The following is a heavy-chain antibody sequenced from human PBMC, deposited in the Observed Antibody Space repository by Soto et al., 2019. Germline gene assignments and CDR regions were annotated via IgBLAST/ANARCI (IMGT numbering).Heavy chain of an antibody. V-gene: IGHV4-31*03. Sequence: QVQLQESGPGLVKPSQTLSLTCTVSGGSISSGGYYWSWIRQHPGKGLEWIGYIYYSGSTYYNPSLESRVTISVDTSKNQCSLKLSSVTAADTAVYYCAREFGMLVPGEVWFDSWGQGTLVTVSS. D-gene: IGHD6-6*01. CDR3: AREFGMLVPGEVWFDS. CDR1: GGSISSGGYY. J-gene: IGHJ5*01. CDR2: IYYSGST.